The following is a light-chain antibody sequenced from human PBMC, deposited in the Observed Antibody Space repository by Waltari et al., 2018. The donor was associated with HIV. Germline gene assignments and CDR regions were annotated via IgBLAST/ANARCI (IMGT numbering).Light chain of an antibody. J-gene: IGKJ1*01. V-gene: IGKV3-15*01. CDR3: LQYNNWPPWT. CDR1: QTIGSN. Sequence: EIVMTQSPATLSVSPGERATLSCRASQTIGSNLAWYQQKPGQAPRLLIYGTSTRATGIPARFSGLGSGTEFTLTISSLQSEDFAVYYCLQYNNWPPWTFGQGSKVEI. CDR2: GTS.